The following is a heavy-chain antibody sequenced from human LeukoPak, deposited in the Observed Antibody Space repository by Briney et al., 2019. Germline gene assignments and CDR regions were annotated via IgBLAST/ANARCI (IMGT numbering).Heavy chain of an antibody. CDR2: MYFSGRT. J-gene: IGHJ5*02. V-gene: IGHV4-39*01. CDR3: ARHIYTETAYWFDP. Sequence: SETLSLTCTVSGDSISSSDSYWGWIRQPPGKGLEWIASMYFSGRTYCNPSLKSRVTISLDTSKNQFSLKLSSVTAADTALYYCARHIYTETAYWFDPWGQGTLITVSS. CDR1: GDSISSSDSY. D-gene: IGHD4-11*01.